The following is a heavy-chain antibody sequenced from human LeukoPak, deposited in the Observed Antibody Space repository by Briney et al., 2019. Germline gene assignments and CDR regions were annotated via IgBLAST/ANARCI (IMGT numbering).Heavy chain of an antibody. J-gene: IGHJ4*02. Sequence: GGSLRLSCAASGFTFSSYAMRWVRQAPGKGLEWVSAISGSGGSTYYADSVKGRFTISRDNSKNTLYLQMNSLRAEDTAVYYCAKDRNFGVVMLFDYWGQGTLVTVSS. V-gene: IGHV3-23*01. CDR1: GFTFSSYA. CDR3: AKDRNFGVVMLFDY. D-gene: IGHD3-3*01. CDR2: ISGSGGST.